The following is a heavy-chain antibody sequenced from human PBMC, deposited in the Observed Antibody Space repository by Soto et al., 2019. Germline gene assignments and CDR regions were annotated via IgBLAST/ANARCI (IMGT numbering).Heavy chain of an antibody. D-gene: IGHD3-3*01. CDR1: GYSFTSYW. V-gene: IGHV5-51*01. Sequence: GESLKISCKGSGYSFTSYWIGWVRQMPGKGLEWMGIIYPGDSDTRYSPSFQGQVTISADKSISTAYLQWSSLKASDTAMYYCPRLAPFGVVKTWFDPWGQGTLVTVSS. CDR3: PRLAPFGVVKTWFDP. J-gene: IGHJ5*02. CDR2: IYPGDSDT.